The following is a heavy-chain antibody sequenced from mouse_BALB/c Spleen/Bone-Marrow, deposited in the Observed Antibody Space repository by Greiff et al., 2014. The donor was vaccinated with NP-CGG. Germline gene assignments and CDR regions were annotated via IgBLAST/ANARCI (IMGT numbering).Heavy chain of an antibody. D-gene: IGHD1-1*01. CDR3: ARSTTVVPFAY. CDR2: IDPYDSET. Sequence: QVHVKQSGAELVRPGASVKLSCKASGYTFTSYWMNWVKQRPEQGLEWIGRIDPYDSETHYNQKFKDKAILTVDKSSSTAYMQLSSLTSEDSAVYYCARSTTVVPFAYWGQGTLVTVSA. V-gene: IGHV1-52*01. CDR1: GYTFTSYW. J-gene: IGHJ3*01.